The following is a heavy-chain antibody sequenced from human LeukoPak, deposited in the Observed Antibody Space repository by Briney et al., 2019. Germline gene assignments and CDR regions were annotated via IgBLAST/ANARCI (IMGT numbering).Heavy chain of an antibody. Sequence: SETLSLTCAVYGGSFSGYYWSWIRQPPGKGLEWIGEINHSGSTNYNPSLKSRVTISVDTSKNQFPLKLSSVTAADTAVYYCASGRDYYYYYMDVWGKGTTVTVSS. V-gene: IGHV4-34*01. J-gene: IGHJ6*03. CDR3: ASGRDYYYYYMDV. CDR1: GGSFSGYY. CDR2: INHSGST.